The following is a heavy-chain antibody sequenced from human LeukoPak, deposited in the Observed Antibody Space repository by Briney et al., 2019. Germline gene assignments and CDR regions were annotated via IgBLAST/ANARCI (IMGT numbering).Heavy chain of an antibody. J-gene: IGHJ3*02. Sequence: GGSLRLSCAASGFTFSSYSMNWVRQAPGKGLEWVSSISSSSSYIYYADSVKGRFTIPRDNAKNSLYLQMNSLRAEDTAVYYCARGVRLYSGSLLTAFDIWGQGTMVTVSS. CDR2: ISSSSSYI. CDR3: ARGVRLYSGSLLTAFDI. CDR1: GFTFSSYS. V-gene: IGHV3-21*01. D-gene: IGHD1-26*01.